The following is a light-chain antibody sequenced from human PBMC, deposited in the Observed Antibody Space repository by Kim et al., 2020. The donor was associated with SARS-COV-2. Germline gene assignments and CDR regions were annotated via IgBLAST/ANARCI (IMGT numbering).Light chain of an antibody. J-gene: IGKJ5*01. Sequence: EIVLTQSPGPLSLSRGESATLSCRASQTIDNNYLAWYQHKSGQTPRLLIYGASSRATGVSDRFRGSGSGTDFTLTISRLEPEDVAVFYCQKYTTSPITFGQGTRLEMK. CDR1: QTIDNNY. V-gene: IGKV3-20*01. CDR2: GAS. CDR3: QKYTTSPIT.